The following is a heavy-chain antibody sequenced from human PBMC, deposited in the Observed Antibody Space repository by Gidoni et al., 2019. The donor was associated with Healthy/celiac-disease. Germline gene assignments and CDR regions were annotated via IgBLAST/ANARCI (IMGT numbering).Heavy chain of an antibody. CDR3: ARESAVLRYFDWLFYGMDV. V-gene: IGHV4-30-4*01. Sequence: QVQLQESGPGLVKPSQTLSLTCTVSGRSIRSGAYYWSWIRQPPGKGLEWIGYIYYSGSTYYNPSLKSRVTISVDTSKNQFSLKLSSVTAADTAVYYCARESAVLRYFDWLFYGMDVWGQGTTVTVSS. CDR2: IYYSGST. J-gene: IGHJ6*02. D-gene: IGHD3-9*01. CDR1: GRSIRSGAYY.